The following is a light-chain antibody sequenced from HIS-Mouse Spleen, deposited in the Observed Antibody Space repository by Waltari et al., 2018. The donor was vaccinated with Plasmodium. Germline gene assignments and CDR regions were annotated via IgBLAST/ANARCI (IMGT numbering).Light chain of an antibody. Sequence: DIQMTQSPSTLSASVGDRVTITCRASQSISSRLAWYQQKPGKAPKLLIYKASSLESGVPSRFSGSGSGTEFNLTISSLQPDDFATYYCQQYNSYSWTFGQGTKVEIK. J-gene: IGKJ1*01. CDR3: QQYNSYSWT. V-gene: IGKV1-5*03. CDR2: KAS. CDR1: QSISSR.